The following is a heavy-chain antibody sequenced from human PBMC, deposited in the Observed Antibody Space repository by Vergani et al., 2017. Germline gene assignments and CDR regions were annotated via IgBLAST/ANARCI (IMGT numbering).Heavy chain of an antibody. CDR3: ATGAGPFDI. Sequence: QVQLQESGPGLVKPSETLSLTCTVSGGSISSYFWSWIRQPPGKGLEWIGYIYYSGSTNYNPSLKSRVTISVDTSKNQFSRKLSSVTAADAAVYYCATGAGPFDIWGQGTLVTVSS. V-gene: IGHV4-59*01. CDR2: IYYSGST. J-gene: IGHJ4*02. D-gene: IGHD7-27*01. CDR1: GGSISSYF.